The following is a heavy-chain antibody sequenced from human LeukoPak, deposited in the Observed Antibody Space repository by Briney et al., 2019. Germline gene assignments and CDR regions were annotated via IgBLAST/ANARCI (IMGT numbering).Heavy chain of an antibody. CDR1: GGSLSGYL. J-gene: IGHJ4*02. CDR2: IYYSGST. D-gene: IGHD5-18*01. CDR3: ARGSRGYSYGLHDY. Sequence: SETLSLTCAVYGGSLSGYLWSWIRQPPGKGLEWIGYIYYSGSTNYNPSLKSRVTISVDTSKNQFSLKLSSVTAADTAVYYCARGSRGYSYGLHDYWGQGTLVTVSS. V-gene: IGHV4-59*01.